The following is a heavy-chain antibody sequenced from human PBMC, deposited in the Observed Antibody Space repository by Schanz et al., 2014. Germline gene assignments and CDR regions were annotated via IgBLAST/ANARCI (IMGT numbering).Heavy chain of an antibody. CDR2: IIPILGIA. Sequence: QVQLVQSEAEVKKPGSSVKVSCKASGYTFTSYGISWVRQAPGQGLEWMGRIIPILGIANYAQKFQGRVTMTRNTSISTAYMELSSLRSEDTAVYYCARGRGCTGGSCYSWFDLWGQGTLVTVAS. CDR1: GYTFTSYG. D-gene: IGHD2-15*01. J-gene: IGHJ5*02. CDR3: ARGRGCTGGSCYSWFDL. V-gene: IGHV1-69*04.